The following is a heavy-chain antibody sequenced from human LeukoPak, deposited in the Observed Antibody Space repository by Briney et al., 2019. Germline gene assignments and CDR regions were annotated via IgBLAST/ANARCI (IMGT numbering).Heavy chain of an antibody. V-gene: IGHV1-69*13. D-gene: IGHD3-9*01. CDR1: GGTFSSYA. J-gene: IGHJ6*02. CDR3: ARGAVPTLLRYFDWSLHYYGMDV. CDR2: TIPIFGTA. Sequence: SVKVSCKASGGTFSSYAISWVRQAPGQGLEWMGGTIPIFGTANYAQKFQGRVTITADESTSTAYMELSSLRSEDTAVYYCARGAVPTLLRYFDWSLHYYGMDVWGQGTTVTVSS.